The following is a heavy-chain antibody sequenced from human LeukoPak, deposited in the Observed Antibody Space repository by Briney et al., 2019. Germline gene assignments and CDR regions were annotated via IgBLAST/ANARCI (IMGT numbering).Heavy chain of an antibody. CDR2: ISGSGGST. J-gene: IGHJ4*02. CDR1: GFTFSSYA. Sequence: PGGSLRLSCAASGFTFSSYAMSWVRQAPGKGLEWVSAISGSGGSTYYADSVKGRFTISRDNSKNTLYLQMNSLRAEDTAVYYCAREKIGYDSSGYYRHLDYWGQGTLVTVSS. D-gene: IGHD3-22*01. V-gene: IGHV3-23*01. CDR3: AREKIGYDSSGYYRHLDY.